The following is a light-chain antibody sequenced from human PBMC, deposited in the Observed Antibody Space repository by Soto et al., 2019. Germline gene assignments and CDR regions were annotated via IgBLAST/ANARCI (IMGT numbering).Light chain of an antibody. CDR2: WAS. J-gene: IGKJ4*01. V-gene: IGKV4-1*01. CDR3: QQYHSFPLT. CDR1: QSVLHTSSNKIC. Sequence: DIVMTQSPDSLAVSLGERATINCKSSQSVLHTSSNKICLAWYQQKPGQPPKLLIYWASNREVGVPDRFSASGSGTDFTLTISSLQAEDVAVYYCQQYHSFPLTFGGGTKVEIK.